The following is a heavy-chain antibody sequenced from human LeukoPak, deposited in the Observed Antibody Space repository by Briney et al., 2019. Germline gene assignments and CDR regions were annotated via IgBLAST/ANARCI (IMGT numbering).Heavy chain of an antibody. V-gene: IGHV4-61*02. CDR1: GGSISSGSYF. CDR3: ARDFRPGTGIYNWFDP. J-gene: IGHJ5*02. D-gene: IGHD1-1*01. CDR2: IYTSGST. Sequence: PSETLSLTCTVSGGSISSGSYFWNWIRQPAGKGLEWIGRIYTSGSTNYNPSLNSRVTISLDTSKNQFSLKLTSVTAADTAVYYCARDFRPGTGIYNWFDPLGPGNPGHRLL.